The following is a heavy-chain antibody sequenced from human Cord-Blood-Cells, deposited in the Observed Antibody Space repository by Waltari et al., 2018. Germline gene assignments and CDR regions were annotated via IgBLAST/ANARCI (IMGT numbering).Heavy chain of an antibody. V-gene: IGHV1-2*02. D-gene: IGHD6-13*01. J-gene: IGHJ6*03. CDR3: ARFGDSSSWYFNYYYMDV. Sequence: QVQLVQSGAEVKKPGASVKVSCKASGYTFTGYYMHWVRQAPGQGLEWMGWINPNSGGPNYAQKFQGRVTMTRDTSISTAYMELSRLRSDDTAVYYCARFGDSSSWYFNYYYMDVWGKGTTVTVSS. CDR1: GYTFTGYY. CDR2: INPNSGGP.